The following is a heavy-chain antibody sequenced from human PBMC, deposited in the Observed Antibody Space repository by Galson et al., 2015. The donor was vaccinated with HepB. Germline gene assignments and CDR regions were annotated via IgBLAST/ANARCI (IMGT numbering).Heavy chain of an antibody. D-gene: IGHD3-10*01. CDR2: ISWNSDFT. CDR1: GFTCEDYA. Sequence: SLRLSCAASGFTCEDYAMHWVRQVPGKGLEWVSGISWNSDFTGYADSMRGRFTISRDNAKYSLYLQMNSLRTEDTALYYCAQDLTYYYGSGSYFVGMDAWGQGTTVTVS. J-gene: IGHJ6*02. CDR3: AQDLTYYYGSGSYFVGMDA. V-gene: IGHV3-9*01.